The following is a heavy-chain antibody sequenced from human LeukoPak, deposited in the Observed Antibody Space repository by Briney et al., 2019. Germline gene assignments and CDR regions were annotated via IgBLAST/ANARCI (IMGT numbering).Heavy chain of an antibody. V-gene: IGHV1-69*10. D-gene: IGHD3-16*01. J-gene: IGHJ6*02. CDR1: GGTFSSYA. CDR3: AREDGGYYGMDV. CDR2: IIPILGIA. Sequence: ASVKVSCKASGGTFSSYAISWERQAPGQGLEWMGGIIPILGIANYAQKFQGRVTITADKSTSTAYMELSSLRSEDTAVYYCAREDGGYYGMDVWGQGTTVTVSS.